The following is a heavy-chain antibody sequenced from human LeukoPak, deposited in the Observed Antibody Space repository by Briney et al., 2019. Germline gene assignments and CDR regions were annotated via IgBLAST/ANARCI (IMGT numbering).Heavy chain of an antibody. Sequence: SETLSLTCTVSGGSISSNSYYWGWIRQPPGKGLEWIGSIYYSGSTYYNPSLKSRVTISVDTSKNQFSLKLSSVTAADTAVYYCASITMVRGVTYFDYWGQGTLVTVSS. D-gene: IGHD3-10*01. CDR3: ASITMVRGVTYFDY. J-gene: IGHJ4*02. CDR1: GGSISSNSYY. V-gene: IGHV4-39*01. CDR2: IYYSGST.